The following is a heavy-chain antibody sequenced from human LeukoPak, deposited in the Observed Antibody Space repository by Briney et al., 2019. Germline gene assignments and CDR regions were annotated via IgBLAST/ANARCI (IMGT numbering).Heavy chain of an antibody. D-gene: IGHD5-24*01. CDR2: ISYDGSNK. J-gene: IGHJ3*02. Sequence: GGSLRLSCAASGFSFSSYAMHWVRQAPGKGLEWVAVISYDGSNKYYADSVMGRFTISRDDSKNTLYLQMNSLGAEDTAVYYCARDLEMATTDAFDIWGQGTMVTVSS. CDR1: GFSFSSYA. V-gene: IGHV3-30*04. CDR3: ARDLEMATTDAFDI.